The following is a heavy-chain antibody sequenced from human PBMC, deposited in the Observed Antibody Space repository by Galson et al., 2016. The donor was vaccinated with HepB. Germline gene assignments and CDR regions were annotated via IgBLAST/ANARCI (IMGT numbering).Heavy chain of an antibody. CDR2: INTDGSST. Sequence: SLRLSCAVSGFIFSSSWMHWVRQAPGKGLVWVSRINTDGSSTTYADSVKGRLTISRDNPRNTLYLQMNSLRAEDTAVYYCARGRGGNDAVDIWGQGTMVTVSS. D-gene: IGHD1-1*01. V-gene: IGHV3-74*01. J-gene: IGHJ3*02. CDR1: GFIFSSSW. CDR3: ARGRGGNDAVDI.